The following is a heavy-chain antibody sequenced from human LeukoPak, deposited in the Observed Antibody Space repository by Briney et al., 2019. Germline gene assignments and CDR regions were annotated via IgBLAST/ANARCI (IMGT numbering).Heavy chain of an antibody. V-gene: IGHV1-46*01. CDR2: INPSGGST. Sequence: GASVKVSCKASGYTFTSYYMHWVRQAPGQGLEWMGIINPSGGSTSYAQEFQGRVTMTRDTSTSTVYMELSSLRSEDTVVYYCARDSPNSSYGGEFDYRGQGTLVNGSS. CDR1: GYTFTSYY. CDR3: ARDSPNSSYGGEFDY. J-gene: IGHJ4*02. D-gene: IGHD5-18*01.